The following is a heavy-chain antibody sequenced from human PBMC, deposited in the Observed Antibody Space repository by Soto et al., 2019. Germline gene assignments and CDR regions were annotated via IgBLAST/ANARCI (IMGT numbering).Heavy chain of an antibody. V-gene: IGHV3-30-3*01. J-gene: IGHJ4*02. D-gene: IGHD3-3*01. CDR2: ISYDGSNK. CDR1: GFTFSSCA. Sequence: QVQLVASGGGVVQPGRSLRLSCAASGFTFSSCAMHWVRQAPGKGLEWVALISYDGSNKYYADSVKGRFTISRDNSKNTLYLQMNSLRAEDTAVYYCARDKRDLRFLEWSYYFDYWGQGTLVTVSS. CDR3: ARDKRDLRFLEWSYYFDY.